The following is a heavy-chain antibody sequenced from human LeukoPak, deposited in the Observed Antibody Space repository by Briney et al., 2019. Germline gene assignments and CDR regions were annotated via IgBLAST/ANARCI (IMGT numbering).Heavy chain of an antibody. D-gene: IGHD3-22*01. CDR2: MYYSGST. V-gene: IGHV4-30-4*01. Sequence: SQTLSLTCTVSGGSITSGDYYWSWIRQPPGKGLEWIAYMYYSGSTYYNPSLKSRVTMSADTCKNQFSLKLSSVTAADTAVYYCARPYYYDSRIDPWGQGTLVTVSS. CDR3: ARPYYYDSRIDP. CDR1: GGSITSGDYY. J-gene: IGHJ5*02.